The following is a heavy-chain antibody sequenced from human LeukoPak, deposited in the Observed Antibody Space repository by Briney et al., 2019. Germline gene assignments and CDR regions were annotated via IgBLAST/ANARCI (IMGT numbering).Heavy chain of an antibody. Sequence: GGSLRLSCAASGFTFSSHWMSWVRQAPGKGLEWVANIKQDGSEKYYVDSVKGRFTISRDNAKNSLYLQMNSLRAEDTAVYYCARDSSWYYYDSHDAFDIWGQGTMVTVSS. CDR3: ARDSSWYYYDSHDAFDI. J-gene: IGHJ3*02. CDR2: IKQDGSEK. CDR1: GFTFSSHW. V-gene: IGHV3-7*01. D-gene: IGHD3-22*01.